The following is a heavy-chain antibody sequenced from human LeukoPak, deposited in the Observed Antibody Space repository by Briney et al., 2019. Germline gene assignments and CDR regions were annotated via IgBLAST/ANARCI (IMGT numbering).Heavy chain of an antibody. CDR3: ARDAGNSGYGCDL. V-gene: IGHV3-21*01. J-gene: IGHJ5*02. CDR1: GFTFRSYI. D-gene: IGHD5-12*01. Sequence: GGSLRLSYTASGFTFRSYIMNWVRQAPGKGLEWVPSISSSSSYIYYADSVKGRFTISRDNARNSLYLQMNNLRGEDTAIYYCARDAGNSGYGCDLWGQGTLVTVSS. CDR2: ISSSSSYI.